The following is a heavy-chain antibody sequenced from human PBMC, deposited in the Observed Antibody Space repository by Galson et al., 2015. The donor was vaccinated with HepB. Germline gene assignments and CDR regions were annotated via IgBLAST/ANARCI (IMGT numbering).Heavy chain of an antibody. V-gene: IGHV1-46*03. CDR1: GYTFTSYY. D-gene: IGHD3-10*01. CDR3: ARDNTMVRGVIIKRGGYFDY. Sequence: SVKVSCKASGYTFTSYYMHWVRQAPGQGLEWMGIINPSGGSTSYAQKFQGRVTMTRDTSTSTVYMELSSLRSEDPAVYYCARDNTMVRGVIIKRGGYFDYWGQGTLVTVSS. J-gene: IGHJ4*02. CDR2: INPSGGST.